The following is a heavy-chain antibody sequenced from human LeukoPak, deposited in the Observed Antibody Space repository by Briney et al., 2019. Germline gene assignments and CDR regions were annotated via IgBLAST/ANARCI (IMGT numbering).Heavy chain of an antibody. CDR3: ARVSWFPGTSYYYMDV. Sequence: PSETLSLTCTVSGGSISSSSYYWGWIRQPPGKGLEWIGSIYYSGSTYYNPSLKSRVTISVDTSKNQFSLKLSSVTAADTAVYYCARVSWFPGTSYYYMDVWGKGTTVTVSS. CDR1: GGSISSSSYY. CDR2: IYYSGST. J-gene: IGHJ6*03. V-gene: IGHV4-39*07. D-gene: IGHD1-1*01.